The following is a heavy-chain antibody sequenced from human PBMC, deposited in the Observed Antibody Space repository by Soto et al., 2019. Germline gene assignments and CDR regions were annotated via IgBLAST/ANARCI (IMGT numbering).Heavy chain of an antibody. Sequence: GGSLRLSCTASGFTFGDYAMSWVRQAPGKGLEWVGFIRSKAYGWTTGYAASVKGRFTISRDDSKSIAYLQMNSLKTEDTAVYYCTRDASYSSSWYARYYYYGMDVWCQGTTVTGSS. CDR2: IRSKAYGWTT. J-gene: IGHJ6*02. V-gene: IGHV3-49*04. CDR3: TRDASYSSSWYARYYYYGMDV. D-gene: IGHD6-13*01. CDR1: GFTFGDYA.